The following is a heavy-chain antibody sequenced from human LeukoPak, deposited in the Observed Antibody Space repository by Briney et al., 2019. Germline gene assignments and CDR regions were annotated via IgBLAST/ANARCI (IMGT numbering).Heavy chain of an antibody. CDR3: ARSGGTWSYNY. CDR1: GYTFTDYD. CDR2: VSPYNGNT. J-gene: IGHJ4*02. Sequence: ASVKVSCKTSGYTFTDYDITWVRQAPGQGLEWMGRVSPYNGNTYYSQRFQDRVTITKDTSTGTAYMDLRNLRTDDTAMYYCARSGGTWSYNYWGQGTLVTVSS. D-gene: IGHD1-26*01. V-gene: IGHV1-18*01.